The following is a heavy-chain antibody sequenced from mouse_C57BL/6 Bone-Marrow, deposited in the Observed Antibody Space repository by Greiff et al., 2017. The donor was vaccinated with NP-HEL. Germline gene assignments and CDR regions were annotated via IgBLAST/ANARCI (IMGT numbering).Heavy chain of an antibody. V-gene: IGHV1-72*01. CDR1: GYTFTSYW. J-gene: IGHJ3*01. CDR2: IDTNSGGT. Sequence: QVQLQQPGAELVKPGASVKLSCKASGYTFTSYWMHWVKQRPGRGLEWIGRIDTNSGGTMYKEKFKSKATLTVDKPTSTAYMQLSSLTSEDSAVYYCARSGDYGSKFAYWGKGTLVTVSA. D-gene: IGHD1-1*01. CDR3: ARSGDYGSKFAY.